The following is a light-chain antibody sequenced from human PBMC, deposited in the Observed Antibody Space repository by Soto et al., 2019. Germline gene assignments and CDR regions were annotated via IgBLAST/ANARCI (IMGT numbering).Light chain of an antibody. V-gene: IGKV3-15*01. CDR1: QSVSSN. Sequence: EIVMTQSPATLSVSPWERATLSCRASQSVSSNLAWYQQKPGQAPRLLIYGASTRATGIPARFSGSGSGTEFTLTISSLQSEDFAVYYCQQYNNWPGTFGQRTKVDNK. CDR3: QQYNNWPGT. J-gene: IGKJ1*01. CDR2: GAS.